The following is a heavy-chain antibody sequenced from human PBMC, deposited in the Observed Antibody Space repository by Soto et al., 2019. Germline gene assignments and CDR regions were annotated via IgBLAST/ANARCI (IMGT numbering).Heavy chain of an antibody. CDR1: GFTFSSYG. Sequence: GGSLRLSCAASGFTFSSYGMHWVRQAPGKGLEWVAVMSYDGSNKYYADSVKGRFTISRDNSKNTLYLQMNSLRAEDTAVYYCANNRGYSYGVGGYWGQGTLVTVSS. CDR2: MSYDGSNK. J-gene: IGHJ4*02. V-gene: IGHV3-30*18. D-gene: IGHD5-18*01. CDR3: ANNRGYSYGVGGY.